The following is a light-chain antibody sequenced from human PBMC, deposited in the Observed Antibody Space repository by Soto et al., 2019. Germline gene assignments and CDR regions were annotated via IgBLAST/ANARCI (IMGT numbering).Light chain of an antibody. Sequence: DIVLTQSPGTLSLSPGERATLSCRASQSVSSSYLAWYQQKPGQAPRLLIYDSSTRATGIPDRFRGSGSGTDFTLTINILDHEDFAVYYCKQYGSSVYTFGQGTKLEIK. J-gene: IGKJ2*01. CDR1: QSVSSSY. CDR2: DSS. V-gene: IGKV3-20*01. CDR3: KQYGSSVYT.